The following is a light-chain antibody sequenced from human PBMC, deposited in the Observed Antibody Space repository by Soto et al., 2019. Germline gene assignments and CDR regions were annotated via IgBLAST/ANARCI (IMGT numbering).Light chain of an antibody. V-gene: IGKV2-28*01. CDR1: QSLLHSNGYNY. Sequence: DSVMTQSPLSLPVTPGEPASISCRSSQSLLHSNGYNYLDWYLQKPGQSPQLLIYLGSNRASGVPDRFSGSGSGTDFTLKISRVEADYVGVHYPLQSLLSPLTSGVG. J-gene: IGKJ4*02. CDR2: LGS. CDR3: LQSLLSPLT.